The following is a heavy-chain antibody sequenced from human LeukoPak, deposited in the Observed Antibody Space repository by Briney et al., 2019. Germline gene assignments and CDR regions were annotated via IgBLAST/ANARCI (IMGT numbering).Heavy chain of an antibody. Sequence: GGSLRLSCAPSGFTINIYAMTWVRQAPGKGLEWVSSITVNGGGISYADSVKGRITISRDNSKNTLYLQMNSLRAEDTAVYYCAKGHPAIAVVSQRYHPAGLVDYWGQGTLVTVSS. J-gene: IGHJ4*02. CDR2: ITVNGGGI. CDR1: GFTINIYA. CDR3: AKGHPAIAVVSQRYHPAGLVDY. V-gene: IGHV3-23*01. D-gene: IGHD6-19*01.